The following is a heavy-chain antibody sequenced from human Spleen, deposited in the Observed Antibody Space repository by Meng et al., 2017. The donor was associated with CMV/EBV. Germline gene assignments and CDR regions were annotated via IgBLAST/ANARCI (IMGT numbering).Heavy chain of an antibody. CDR2: INSDGSNT. CDR3: AKDRPPIVVVPAATFDY. CDR1: GFTFSNYW. J-gene: IGHJ4*02. Sequence: GGSLRLSCAASGFTFSNYWMHWVRQAPGKGLVWVSRINSDGSNTGYADSVKGRFTISRDNSKNTLYLQMNSLRAEDTAVYYCAKDRPPIVVVPAATFDYWGQGTLVTVSS. D-gene: IGHD2-2*01. V-gene: IGHV3-74*01.